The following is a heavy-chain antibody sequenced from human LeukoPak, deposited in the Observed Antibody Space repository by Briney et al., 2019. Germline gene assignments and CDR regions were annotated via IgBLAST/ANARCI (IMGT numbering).Heavy chain of an antibody. V-gene: IGHV4-34*01. CDR3: ARVSPLLYCSSTSCTPNYYYYGMDV. J-gene: IGHJ6*02. D-gene: IGHD2-2*01. Sequence: KPSETLPLTCAVYGGSFSGYYWSWIRQPPGKGLEWIGEINHSGSTNYNPSLKSRITISVDTSKNQFSLKLGSVTAADTAVYYCARVSPLLYCSSTSCTPNYYYYGMDVWGQGTTVTVSS. CDR1: GGSFSGYY. CDR2: INHSGST.